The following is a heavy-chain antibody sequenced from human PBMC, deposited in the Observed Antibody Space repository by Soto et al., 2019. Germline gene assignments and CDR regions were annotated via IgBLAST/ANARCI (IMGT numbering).Heavy chain of an antibody. J-gene: IGHJ4*02. V-gene: IGHV3-64D*06. Sequence: GSLRLSCSASGFTFSSYAMHWVRQAPGKGLEYVSAISSNGGSTYYADSVKGRFTISRDNSKNTLYLQMSSLRAEDTAVYYCVKGRKYYYDSSGYYRFDYWGQGTLVTVSS. D-gene: IGHD3-22*01. CDR1: GFTFSSYA. CDR3: VKGRKYYYDSSGYYRFDY. CDR2: ISSNGGST.